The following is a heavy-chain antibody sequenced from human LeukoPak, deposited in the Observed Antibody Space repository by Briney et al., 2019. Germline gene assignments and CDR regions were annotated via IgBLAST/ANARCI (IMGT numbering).Heavy chain of an antibody. J-gene: IGHJ6*03. Sequence: GASVKVSCKASGYTFTSYGISWVRQAPGQGLEWMGWISAYNGNTNYAQKLQGRVTMTTDTSTSTAYMELRSLRSDDTAVYYCARRIAVAGPYSYYYYMDVWGKGTTVTVSS. CDR3: ARRIAVAGPYSYYYYMDV. D-gene: IGHD6-19*01. CDR2: ISAYNGNT. V-gene: IGHV1-18*01. CDR1: GYTFTSYG.